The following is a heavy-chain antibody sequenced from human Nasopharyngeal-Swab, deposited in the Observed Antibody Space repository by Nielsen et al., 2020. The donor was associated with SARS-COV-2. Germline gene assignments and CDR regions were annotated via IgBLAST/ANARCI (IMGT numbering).Heavy chain of an antibody. D-gene: IGHD3-3*01. J-gene: IGHJ6*02. CDR1: GGSFSGYY. Sequence: GSLRLSCAVYGGSFSGYYWSWIRQPPGKGLEWIGEINHSGSTNYNPSLKSRVTISVDTSKNQFSLKLSSVTAADTAVYYCARAGDAYDFWSGYPDYYGMDVWGQGTTVTVSS. V-gene: IGHV4-34*01. CDR2: INHSGST. CDR3: ARAGDAYDFWSGYPDYYGMDV.